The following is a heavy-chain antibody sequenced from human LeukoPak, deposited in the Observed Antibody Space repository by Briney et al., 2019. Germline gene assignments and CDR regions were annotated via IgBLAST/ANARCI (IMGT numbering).Heavy chain of an antibody. J-gene: IGHJ6*03. V-gene: IGHV1-69*13. CDR1: GGTFSSYA. D-gene: IGHD1-26*01. Sequence: ASVKVSCKASGGTFSSYAISWVRQAPGQGLEWMGGTIPIFGTANYAQKFQGRVTITADESTSTAYMELSSLRSEDTAVYYCAREGRIVGATTHYYMDVWGKGTTVTVSS. CDR2: TIPIFGTA. CDR3: AREGRIVGATTHYYMDV.